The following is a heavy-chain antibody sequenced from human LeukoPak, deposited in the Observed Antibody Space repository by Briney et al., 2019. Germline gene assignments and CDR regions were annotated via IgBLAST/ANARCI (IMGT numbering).Heavy chain of an antibody. J-gene: IGHJ6*02. D-gene: IGHD2-2*01. CDR2: IKQDGSEK. Sequence: GGSLRLSCAASGFTFSSYGMSWVRQAPGKGLEWVSNIKQDGSEKYYVDSVKGRFTISRDNAKNSLYLQMNSLRAEDTAVYYCARGPNIVVVPAAWPYYYGMDVWGQGTTVTVSS. CDR1: GFTFSSYG. CDR3: ARGPNIVVVPAAWPYYYGMDV. V-gene: IGHV3-7*01.